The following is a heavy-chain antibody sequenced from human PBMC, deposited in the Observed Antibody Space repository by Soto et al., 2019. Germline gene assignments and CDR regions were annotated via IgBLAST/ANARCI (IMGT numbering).Heavy chain of an antibody. V-gene: IGHV3-11*05. J-gene: IGHJ4*02. CDR1: GFTFSDYY. CDR2: ISSSSSYT. Sequence: GGSLRLSCAASGFTFSDYYMSWIRQAPGKGLEWVSYISSSSSYTNYADSVKGRFTISRDNAKNSLYLQMNSLRAEDTAVYYCARGRYYYDSSGYSLHFDYWGQGTLVTVSS. CDR3: ARGRYYYDSSGYSLHFDY. D-gene: IGHD3-22*01.